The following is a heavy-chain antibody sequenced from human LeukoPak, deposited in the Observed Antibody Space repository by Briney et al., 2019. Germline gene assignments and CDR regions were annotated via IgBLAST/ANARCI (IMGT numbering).Heavy chain of an antibody. CDR3: AKSMVSGSSHWYFNL. Sequence: GGSLRLSCAASGFTFDDYTMHWVRQAPGKGLEWVSLISWDGGSTYYADSVKGRFTISRDNSKNSLYLQMNSLRTEDTALYYCAKSMVSGSSHWYFNLWGRGTLVTVSS. CDR1: GFTFDDYT. D-gene: IGHD3-10*01. V-gene: IGHV3-43*01. CDR2: ISWDGGST. J-gene: IGHJ2*01.